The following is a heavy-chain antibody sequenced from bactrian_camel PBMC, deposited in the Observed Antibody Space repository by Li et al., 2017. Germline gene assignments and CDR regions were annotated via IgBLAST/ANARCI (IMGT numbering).Heavy chain of an antibody. Sequence: SCAAGGVFSGRVSMGWFRQVPGKQREGVAIISGTGGIIQCADSVKGRFAISQVNDYRTLYLQMDNLKPEDTAMYYCALDQYVGGNWCDPDRSNYPHWGQGTQVTVS. V-gene: IGHV3-3*01. CDR1: GVFSGRVS. CDR2: ISGTGGII. J-gene: IGHJ4*01. CDR3: ALDQYVGGNWCDPDRSNYPH. D-gene: IGHD6*01.